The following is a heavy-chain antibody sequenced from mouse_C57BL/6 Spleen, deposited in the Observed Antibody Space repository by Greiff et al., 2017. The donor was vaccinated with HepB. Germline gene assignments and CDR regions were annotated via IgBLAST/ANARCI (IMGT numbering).Heavy chain of an antibody. D-gene: IGHD4-1*01. Sequence: EVQLQQSGPELVKPGASVKMSCKASGYTFTDYNMHWVKQSHGKSLEWIGYINPNNGGTSSNQKFKGKATLTVNKSSSTAYMELRSLTSEDSAVYDCARPELGSWFAYWGQGTLVTVSA. J-gene: IGHJ3*01. CDR3: ARPELGSWFAY. V-gene: IGHV1-22*01. CDR1: GYTFTDYN. CDR2: INPNNGGT.